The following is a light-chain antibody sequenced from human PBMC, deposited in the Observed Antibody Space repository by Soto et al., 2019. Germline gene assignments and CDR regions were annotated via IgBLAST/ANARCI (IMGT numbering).Light chain of an antibody. J-gene: IGLJ1*01. V-gene: IGLV2-23*01. CDR3: CSYASTGTYV. CDR2: EGT. CDR1: SSDVGNYNL. Sequence: QSLLTQPASVSGSPGQSIAISCTGTSSDVGNYNLVSWYQQHSGKAPKLMIYEGTKRPSGVSDRFSGSKSGNTASLTISGLQAEDEADYYCCSYASTGTYVFGTGTKVTVL.